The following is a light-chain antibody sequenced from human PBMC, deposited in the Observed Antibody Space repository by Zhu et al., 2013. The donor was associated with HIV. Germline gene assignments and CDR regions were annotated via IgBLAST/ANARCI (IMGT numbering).Light chain of an antibody. Sequence: QSVLTQPPSVSAAPGQKVTISCSGSTSNVVMNYVSWYQQLPGTAPRLLIYDINQRPSGIPDRFSASRSGTSATLGITGLQTGDEADYYCGTWDYTLSSVVFGAGTKLTVL. CDR1: TSNVVMNY. V-gene: IGLV1-51*01. CDR2: DIN. CDR3: GTWDYTLSSVV. J-gene: IGLJ2*01.